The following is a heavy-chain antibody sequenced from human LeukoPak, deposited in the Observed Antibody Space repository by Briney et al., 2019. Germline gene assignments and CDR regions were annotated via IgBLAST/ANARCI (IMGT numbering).Heavy chain of an antibody. CDR3: ARANCSGGSCYYDY. V-gene: IGHV4-59*08. J-gene: IGHJ4*02. D-gene: IGHD2-15*01. CDR2: IYYSGST. CDR1: GGSISSYY. Sequence: PSETLSLTCTVSGGSISSYYWNWIRQPPGKGLEWIGYIYYSGSTNYNPSLKSRVTISVDTSKNQFSLKLNSVTAADTAVYYCARANCSGGSCYYDYWGQGSLVTISS.